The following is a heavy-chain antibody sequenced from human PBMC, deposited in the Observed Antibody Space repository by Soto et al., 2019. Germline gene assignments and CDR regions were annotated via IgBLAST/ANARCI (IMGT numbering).Heavy chain of an antibody. J-gene: IGHJ5*02. D-gene: IGHD3-22*01. V-gene: IGHV4-59*01. CDR3: ARGRITMTINWFDP. CDR1: GGSISSYY. Sequence: SETLSLTCTVSGGSISSYYWRWIRQPPGKGLEWMGYIYYSGSTNYNPSLKGRVTISVETSKNQFSLKLSSVTAADTAVYYCARGRITMTINWFDPWGQGTLVTVSS. CDR2: IYYSGST.